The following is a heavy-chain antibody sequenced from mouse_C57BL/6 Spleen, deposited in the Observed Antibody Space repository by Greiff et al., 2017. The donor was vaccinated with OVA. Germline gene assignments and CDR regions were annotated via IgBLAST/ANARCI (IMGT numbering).Heavy chain of an antibody. D-gene: IGHD1-2*01. J-gene: IGHJ4*01. Sequence: VQLQQSGAELARPGASVTLSCKASGYTFTSYGISWVQQRTGQGLEWIGEIYPRSGNNYYNAKLKGKATLTAYKSSSTAYMELRSLTSEDAAVDFCARGEVLRPVGYAMDYWGQGTSVTVSS. CDR1: GYTFTSYG. V-gene: IGHV1-81*01. CDR3: ARGEVLRPVGYAMDY. CDR2: IYPRSGNN.